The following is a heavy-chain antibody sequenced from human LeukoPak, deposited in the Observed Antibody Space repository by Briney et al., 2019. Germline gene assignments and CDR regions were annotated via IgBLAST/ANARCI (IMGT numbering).Heavy chain of an antibody. V-gene: IGHV3-30*03. J-gene: IGHJ4*02. Sequence: GGSLRLSCAASGFSFSNYGMHWVRQAPGKGLEWVAVVSYDGSIKYYADSVKGRFTISRDNSKNTLYLQMNSLRAEDTAVYYCARMAVVVTATAGDYFDYWGQGTLVTVSS. CDR2: VSYDGSIK. CDR1: GFSFSNYG. D-gene: IGHD2-21*02. CDR3: ARMAVVVTATAGDYFDY.